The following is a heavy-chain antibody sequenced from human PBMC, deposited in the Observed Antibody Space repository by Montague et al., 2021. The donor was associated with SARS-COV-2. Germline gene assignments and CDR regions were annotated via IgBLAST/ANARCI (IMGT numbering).Heavy chain of an antibody. V-gene: IGHV6-1*01. CDR3: GRVFAPAGTFDF. D-gene: IGHD6-13*01. J-gene: IGHJ4*02. CDR2: TYFRSKWYN. Sequence: CLIPGDTVSTNTTTWNWVRQSPSGDLEWLGRTYFRSKWYNDYAVSLKSRITINPDTSKNQFSLQLKSVTPKDTAIYFCGRVFAPAGTFDFWGQGTLVTVSS. CDR1: GDTVSTNTTT.